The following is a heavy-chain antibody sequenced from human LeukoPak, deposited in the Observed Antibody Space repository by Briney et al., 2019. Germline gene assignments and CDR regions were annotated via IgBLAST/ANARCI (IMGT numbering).Heavy chain of an antibody. CDR2: IYYSGST. CDR3: ARSRYFDWLYYYYYGMDV. J-gene: IGHJ6*02. Sequence: SETLSLTCTVSGGSISSGDYYWSWIRQPPGKGLEWIGYIYYSGSTYYNPSLKSRVTISVDTSKNQFSLKLSSVTAADTAVYYCARSRYFDWLYYYYYGMDVRGQGTTVTVSS. CDR1: GGSISSGDYY. V-gene: IGHV4-30-4*01. D-gene: IGHD3-9*01.